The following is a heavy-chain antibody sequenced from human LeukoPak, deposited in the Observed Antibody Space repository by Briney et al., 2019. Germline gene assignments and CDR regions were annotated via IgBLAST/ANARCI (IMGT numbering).Heavy chain of an antibody. CDR2: VYPEDGET. J-gene: IGHJ4*02. CDR1: GYTFTDYY. Sequence: ASVKVSCKVSGYTFTDYYMHWVQQAPGKGLEWMGLVYPEDGETIYAEKSQGRVTISAETSTDTAYMELSSLRSEDTAVYYCATDHTIFGVVITNMDDYWGQGTLVTVSS. V-gene: IGHV1-69-2*01. CDR3: ATDHTIFGVVITNMDDY. D-gene: IGHD3-3*01.